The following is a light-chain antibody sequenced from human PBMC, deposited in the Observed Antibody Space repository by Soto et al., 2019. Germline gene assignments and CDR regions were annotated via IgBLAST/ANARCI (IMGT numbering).Light chain of an antibody. CDR3: QQRGNWPPT. V-gene: IGKV3-11*01. Sequence: EIVLTQSPATLSLSPGERATLSCRASQSVSSFLAWYQQKPGQPPRLLIYDASNRATGIPVRFSGSGSGTDFTLTSARLEPEDFAAYYCQQRGNWPPTFGPGTKVDI. CDR2: DAS. J-gene: IGKJ3*01. CDR1: QSVSSF.